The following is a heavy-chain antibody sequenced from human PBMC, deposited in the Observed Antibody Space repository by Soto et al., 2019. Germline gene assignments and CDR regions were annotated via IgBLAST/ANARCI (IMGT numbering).Heavy chain of an antibody. Sequence: QVQLVESGGGVVQPGRSLRLSCAASGFTFSSYGMHWVRQAPGKGLEWVAVIWYDGSNKYYADSVKGRFTISRDNSKNTLYLQMNSLRAEDTAVYYCAREDAGYSSGWGFDYWGQGTLVTVSS. CDR1: GFTFSSYG. CDR3: AREDAGYSSGWGFDY. CDR2: IWYDGSNK. J-gene: IGHJ4*02. V-gene: IGHV3-33*01. D-gene: IGHD6-19*01.